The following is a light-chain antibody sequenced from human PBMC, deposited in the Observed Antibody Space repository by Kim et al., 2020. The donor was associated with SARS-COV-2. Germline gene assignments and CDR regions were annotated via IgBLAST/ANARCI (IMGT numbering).Light chain of an antibody. J-gene: IGKJ1*01. CDR1: QSVSSSY. V-gene: IGKV3-20*01. Sequence: LSPGERAPLSCRAVQSVSSSYLAWYQQKPGQAPRLLIYGASSRATGIPDRFSGSGSGTDFTLTISRLEPEDFAVYYCQQYGSSSWTFGQGTKLEI. CDR2: GAS. CDR3: QQYGSSSWT.